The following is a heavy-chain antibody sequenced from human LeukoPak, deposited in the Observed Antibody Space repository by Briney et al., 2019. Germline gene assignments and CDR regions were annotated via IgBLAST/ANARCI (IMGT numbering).Heavy chain of an antibody. Sequence: GESLKISCKGSGCSFTSYWIGWVRQMPGKGPEWMGIIYPGDSDTRYSPSFQGQVTISADKSISTAYLQWSSLKASDTAMYYCARLGRRTSTPFDYWGQGTLVTVSS. V-gene: IGHV5-51*01. J-gene: IGHJ4*02. D-gene: IGHD1-1*01. CDR2: IYPGDSDT. CDR3: ARLGRRTSTPFDY. CDR1: GCSFTSYW.